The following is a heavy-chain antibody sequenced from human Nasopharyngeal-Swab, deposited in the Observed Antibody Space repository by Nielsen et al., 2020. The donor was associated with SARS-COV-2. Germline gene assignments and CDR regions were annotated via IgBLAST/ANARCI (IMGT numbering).Heavy chain of an antibody. J-gene: IGHJ4*02. CDR3: TRDIGGKYGY. CDR1: GYTFSSYW. CDR2: INIDGSVT. D-gene: IGHD4-23*01. V-gene: IGHV3-74*01. Sequence: GESLKISCAASGYTFSSYWMHWVRQAPGKGLVWVSRINIDGSVTDYADSVKGRFTISSDNARNTLYLQMNSLRGEDTAVYYCTRDIGGKYGYWGQGNLVTVSS.